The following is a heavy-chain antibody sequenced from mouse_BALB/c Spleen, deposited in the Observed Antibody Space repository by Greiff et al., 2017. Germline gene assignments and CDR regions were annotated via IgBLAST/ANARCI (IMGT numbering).Heavy chain of an antibody. J-gene: IGHJ3*01. Sequence: VMLVESGPGLVAPSQSLSITCTVSGFSLTSYGVHWVRQPPGKGLEWLGVIWAGGSTNYNSALMSRLSISKDNSKSQVFLKMNSLQTDDTAMYYCARDEGYYDSLAWFAYWGQGTLVTVSA. CDR1: GFSLTSYG. D-gene: IGHD2-4*01. CDR2: IWAGGST. V-gene: IGHV2-9*02. CDR3: ARDEGYYDSLAWFAY.